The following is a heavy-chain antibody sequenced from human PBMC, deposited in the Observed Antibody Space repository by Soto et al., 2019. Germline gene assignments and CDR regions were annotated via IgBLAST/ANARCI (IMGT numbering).Heavy chain of an antibody. J-gene: IGHJ3*02. CDR2: SNPSGGST. Sequence: QVQLVQSGAEVKKPGALVKVSCKASGYTFTSYYMHWVRQALGQGLEWMGISNPSGGSTSYAQKFQGTVTMTRDTSTSTVYMELSSLRSEDTAVYYCARYSGSYYAFDIWGQGTMVTVSS. CDR3: ARYSGSYYAFDI. V-gene: IGHV1-46*03. CDR1: GYTFTSYY. D-gene: IGHD1-26*01.